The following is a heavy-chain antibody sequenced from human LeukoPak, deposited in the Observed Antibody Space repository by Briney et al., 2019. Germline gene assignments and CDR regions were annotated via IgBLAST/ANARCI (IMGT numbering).Heavy chain of an antibody. J-gene: IGHJ5*02. Sequence: PSQTLSLTCTVSGSSISSGDYYWTWIRQAPGKGLEWIGYIHYSGSTHYNPSPKSRLTMSQDATKNQLSLKVNSVTAADTAVYFCAGAWSGADNWLGPWGQGALVTVSS. CDR2: IHYSGST. D-gene: IGHD3-3*01. V-gene: IGHV4-30-4*01. CDR1: GSSISSGDYY. CDR3: AGAWSGADNWLGP.